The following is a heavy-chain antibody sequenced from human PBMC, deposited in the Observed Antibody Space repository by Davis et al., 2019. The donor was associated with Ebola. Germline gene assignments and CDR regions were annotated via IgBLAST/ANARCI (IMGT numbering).Heavy chain of an antibody. V-gene: IGHV4-39*07. Sequence: PSETLSLTCTVSGGSISSSSYYWGWIRQPPEKGLEWIGSIYYSGSTYYNPSLKSRVTISVDTSKNQFSLKLSSVTAADTAVYYCARGGSSTWRVEYFQHWGQGTLVTVSS. D-gene: IGHD2-2*01. CDR3: ARGGSSTWRVEYFQH. J-gene: IGHJ1*01. CDR2: IYYSGST. CDR1: GGSISSSSYY.